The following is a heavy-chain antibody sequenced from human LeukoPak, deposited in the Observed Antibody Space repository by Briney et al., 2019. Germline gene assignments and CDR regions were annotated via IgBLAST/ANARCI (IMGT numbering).Heavy chain of an antibody. CDR1: GYTFTSYD. CDR3: ARVGSTDPGFDP. CDR2: MNPNSGNT. Sequence: ASVKVSFKASGYTFTSYDISWVRQATGQGLEWMGWMNPNSGNTGYAQKFQGRVTMTRNTSISTAYMELSSLRSEDTAVYYCARVGSTDPGFDPWGQGTLVTVSS. J-gene: IGHJ5*02. V-gene: IGHV1-8*01. D-gene: IGHD2-15*01.